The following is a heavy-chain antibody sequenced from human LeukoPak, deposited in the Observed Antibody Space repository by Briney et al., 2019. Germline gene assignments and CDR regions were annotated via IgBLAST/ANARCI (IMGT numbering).Heavy chain of an antibody. CDR2: IYYTGST. CDR3: ATHRGDSSSWFDFDS. D-gene: IGHD6-13*01. V-gene: IGHV4-59*08. J-gene: IGHJ4*02. CDR1: GGSINTYF. Sequence: PSETLSLTCTVSGGSINTYFWTWIRQPPGRGLEWIGNIYYTGSTNYNPSLKSRVTISQSKNHFSLKLNSVTAADTAVYYRATHRGDSSSWFDFDSWGQGTLVTVSS.